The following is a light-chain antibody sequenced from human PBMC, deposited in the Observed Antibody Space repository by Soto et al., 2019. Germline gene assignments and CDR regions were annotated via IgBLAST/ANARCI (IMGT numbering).Light chain of an antibody. CDR3: QQYHNWPRT. V-gene: IGKV3D-15*01. CDR2: GAS. Sequence: EIVLTQSPATLSVSPGDRATLSCRASQSVRSYLAWYQQKPGQAPRLLIFGASTRATAIPARFSSSGSETEFTLTISSLQSEDSAIYYCQQYHNWPRTFGQGTRVEIK. CDR1: QSVRSY. J-gene: IGKJ1*01.